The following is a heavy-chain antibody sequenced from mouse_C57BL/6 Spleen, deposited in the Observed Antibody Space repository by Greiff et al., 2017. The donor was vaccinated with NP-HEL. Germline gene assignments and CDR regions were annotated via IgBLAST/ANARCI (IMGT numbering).Heavy chain of an antibody. J-gene: IGHJ4*01. CDR3: TRDEGGNYDAMDY. CDR1: GFTFSSYA. V-gene: IGHV5-9-1*02. CDR2: ISSGGDYI. Sequence: EVKVVESGEGLVKPGGSLKLSCAASGFTFSSYAMSWVRQTPEKRLEWVAYISSGGDYIYYADTVKGRFTISRDNARNTLYLQMSSLKSEDTAMYYCTRDEGGNYDAMDYWGQGTSVTVSS. D-gene: IGHD2-1*01.